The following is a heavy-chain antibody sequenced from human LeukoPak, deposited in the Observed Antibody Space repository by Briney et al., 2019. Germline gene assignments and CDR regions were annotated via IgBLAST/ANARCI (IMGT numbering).Heavy chain of an antibody. D-gene: IGHD7-27*01. Sequence: ASENVSCKASGYTFTGYYMHWVRQAPGQGLEWMGRINPNSGGTNYAQKFQGRVTMTRDTSISTAYMELSRLRSDDTAVYYCATFDLSGDIPFDYWGQGTLVTVSS. CDR3: ATFDLSGDIPFDY. J-gene: IGHJ4*02. V-gene: IGHV1-2*06. CDR2: INPNSGGT. CDR1: GYTFTGYY.